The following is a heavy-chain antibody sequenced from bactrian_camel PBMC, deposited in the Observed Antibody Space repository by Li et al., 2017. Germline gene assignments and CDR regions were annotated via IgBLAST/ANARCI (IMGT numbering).Heavy chain of an antibody. J-gene: IGHJ4*01. CDR3: AAEHPRRSLGLLRCGDDYAY. CDR1: GNTDRYC. Sequence: VQLVESGGGSVQSGGSLRLSCVASGNTDRYCMAWFRQVQGRKRERVAAMDLNGVTTYADSVKGRFAASKDSGKNTLYLQMASLQPEDTAMFYCAAEHPRRSLGLLRCGDDYAYWGQGTQVTVS. D-gene: IGHD1*01. CDR2: MDLNGVT. V-gene: IGHV3S53*01.